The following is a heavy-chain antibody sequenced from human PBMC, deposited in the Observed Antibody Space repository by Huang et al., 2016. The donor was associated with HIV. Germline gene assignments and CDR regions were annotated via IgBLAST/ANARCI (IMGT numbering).Heavy chain of an antibody. CDR2: INHRGRT. J-gene: IGHJ4*02. CDR3: ARILMYYNSSGYGFDY. Sequence: QVQLQQWGAGLLKPSETLSLTCAVYGGSFSGYYWSWIRQPPGKGLEGIGEINHRGRTNYNPSLKSRVTISVDTSKNQFSLKLSSVTAADTAVYYCARILMYYNSSGYGFDYWGQGTLVTVSS. D-gene: IGHD3-22*01. CDR1: GGSFSGYY. V-gene: IGHV4-34*01.